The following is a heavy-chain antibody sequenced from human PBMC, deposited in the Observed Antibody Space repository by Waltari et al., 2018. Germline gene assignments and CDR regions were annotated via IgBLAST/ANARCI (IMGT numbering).Heavy chain of an antibody. CDR2: IYYSGST. Sequence: QLQLQESGPGLVKPSETLSLTCTVSGGSISSSSYYWGWIRQPPGKGLEWIGSIYYSGSTYYNPSRKSRVTISVDTSKNQFSLKLSSVTAADTAVYYCARTHNRDGYNGGRTAFDIWGQGTMVTVSS. D-gene: IGHD5-12*01. V-gene: IGHV4-39*01. CDR3: ARTHNRDGYNGGRTAFDI. CDR1: GGSISSSSYY. J-gene: IGHJ3*02.